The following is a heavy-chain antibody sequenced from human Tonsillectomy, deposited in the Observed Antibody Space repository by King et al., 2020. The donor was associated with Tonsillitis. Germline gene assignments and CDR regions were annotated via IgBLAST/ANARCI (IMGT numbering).Heavy chain of an antibody. Sequence: VQLVESGGGLVQPGRSLRLSCTASGFTFGDYAMSWVRQAPGKGLEGVGFIRSRAYGGTTEYAASVKGRFTISRDDSKSIAYLQMNSLKTEDTAVYYCTSSSSWYYNYFDYWGQGTLVTVSS. CDR2: IRSRAYGGTT. CDR1: GFTFGDYA. CDR3: TSSSSWYYNYFDY. D-gene: IGHD6-13*01. J-gene: IGHJ4*02. V-gene: IGHV3-49*04.